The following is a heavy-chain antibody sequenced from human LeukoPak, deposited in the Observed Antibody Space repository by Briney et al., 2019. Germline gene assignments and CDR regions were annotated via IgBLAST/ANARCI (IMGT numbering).Heavy chain of an antibody. V-gene: IGHV3-53*01. CDR2: IYSGGSA. CDR1: GFTVSSSF. CDR3: TRVYRSGSYYSHC. Sequence: GGSLRLSCAASGFTVSSSFMSWVRQAPGKGLEWVSIIYSGGSAYYADSGKGRFTISRGNSKNTLYLQMNSLRAEDTAVYYRTRVYRSGSYYSHCWGQGTLVTVSS. D-gene: IGHD3-10*01. J-gene: IGHJ4*02.